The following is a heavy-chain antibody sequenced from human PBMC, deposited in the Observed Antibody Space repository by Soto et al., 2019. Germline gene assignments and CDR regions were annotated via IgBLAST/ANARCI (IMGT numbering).Heavy chain of an antibody. D-gene: IGHD2-8*02. Sequence: EVQVVESGGGLAQPGGSLRLSCAASGFTVSSSYMSWVRQAPGKRLEWVSDIYAGGDTFYADSVKGRFTISRDNSENTLYLQMNSLRVEGTAVNYCALHCTGGNCFGYWGQGHLVTVSS. CDR1: GFTVSSSY. J-gene: IGHJ4*02. V-gene: IGHV3-66*01. CDR2: IYAGGDT. CDR3: ALHCTGGNCFGY.